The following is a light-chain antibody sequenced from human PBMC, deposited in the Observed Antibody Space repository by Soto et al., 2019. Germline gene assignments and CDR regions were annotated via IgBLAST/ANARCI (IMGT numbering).Light chain of an antibody. J-gene: IGKJ2*01. V-gene: IGKV3-15*01. CDR3: KQYHDWYA. CDR2: DAD. CDR1: QSVTSN. Sequence: DIVMTQSPPTLSVSPGDSATLSCRASQSVTSNLAWYQQKPGQPPRLLIYDADTRATGVPARFSGSGSETEFALIISSLQSEDSAVYLCKQYHDWYAFGQGTKLEI.